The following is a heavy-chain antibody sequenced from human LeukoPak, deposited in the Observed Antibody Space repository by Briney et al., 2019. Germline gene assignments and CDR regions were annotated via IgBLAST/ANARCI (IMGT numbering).Heavy chain of an antibody. J-gene: IGHJ6*02. D-gene: IGHD6-6*01. Sequence: GGSLRLSCAASGFTFSNYALNWVRQAPGEGLERVSEISGSGGSIYYADSVKGRFTISRDSSKNTLYLQMNSLRAEDTAVYYCAKDYGSSVGNSYYGMDVWGHGTTVIVSS. CDR3: AKDYGSSVGNSYYGMDV. V-gene: IGHV3-23*01. CDR2: ISGSGGSI. CDR1: GFTFSNYA.